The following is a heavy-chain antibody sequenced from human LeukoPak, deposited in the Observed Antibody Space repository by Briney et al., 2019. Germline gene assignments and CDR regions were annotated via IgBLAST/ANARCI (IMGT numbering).Heavy chain of an antibody. CDR2: ISSSGSTM. V-gene: IGHV3-11*01. CDR3: ARDPGSGFEEHFDY. Sequence: GGSLRLSCAASGFIFSDYYMSWIRQAPGKGLEWVSYISSSGSTMYYTDSVKGRFTISRDNAKDSLYLQMNSLRAEDTAVYYCARDPGSGFEEHFDYWGQGTLVTVSS. D-gene: IGHD5-12*01. CDR1: GFIFSDYY. J-gene: IGHJ4*02.